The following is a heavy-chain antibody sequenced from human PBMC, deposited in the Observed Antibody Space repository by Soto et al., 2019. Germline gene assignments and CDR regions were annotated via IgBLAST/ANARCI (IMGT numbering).Heavy chain of an antibody. J-gene: IGHJ4*02. V-gene: IGHV1-46*01. Sequence: QVQMVQSGAEVKKPGASVKVSCKASGYTFTNYNIYWVRRAPGQGLEWMGIINPSGGQTSYAQKLQGRITMTTDTSTSTAFMELSRLTSEVTAVYYCARDWALQAGTTRWVKDYWGQGTLVTVSS. CDR2: INPSGGQT. CDR3: ARDWALQAGTTRWVKDY. CDR1: GYTFTNYN. D-gene: IGHD1-7*01.